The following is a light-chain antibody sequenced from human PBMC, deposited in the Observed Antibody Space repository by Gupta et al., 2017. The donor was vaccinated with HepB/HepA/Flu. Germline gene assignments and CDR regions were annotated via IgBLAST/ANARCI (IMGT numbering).Light chain of an antibody. CDR1: QSISNN. CDR2: GAS. J-gene: IGKJ4*01. V-gene: IGKV1-39*01. CDR3: QQSYRMPS. Sequence: DVQMTQSPSSLPASVGDRVAITCRSSQSISNNLNWYQQKPGKAPNLLIYGASTLQTGVPSRFSGSGSGTEFTLTINSLQPEDFATYFWQQSYRMPSFGGGTKVEMK.